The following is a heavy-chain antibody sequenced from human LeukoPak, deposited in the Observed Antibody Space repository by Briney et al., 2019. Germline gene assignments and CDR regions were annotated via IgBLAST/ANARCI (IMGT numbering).Heavy chain of an antibody. V-gene: IGHV3-9*01. CDR1: GFTFDDYA. D-gene: IGHD6-19*01. CDR3: ARGGSIAVAGTGFDY. J-gene: IGHJ4*02. Sequence: GGSLRLSCAASGFTFDDYAMHWVRQAPGKGLEWVSGISWNSGSIGYADSVKGRFTISRDNAKNSPYLQMNSLRAEDTALYYCARGGSIAVAGTGFDYWGQGTLVTVSS. CDR2: ISWNSGSI.